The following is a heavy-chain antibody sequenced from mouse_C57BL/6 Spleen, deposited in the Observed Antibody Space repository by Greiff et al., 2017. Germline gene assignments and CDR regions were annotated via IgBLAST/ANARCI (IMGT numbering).Heavy chain of an antibody. Sequence: VHLVESGAELVMPGASVKLSCKASGYTFTSYWMHWVKQRPGQGLEWIGEIDPSDSYTNYNQKFKGKSTLTVDKSSSTAYMQLSSLTSEDSAVYYCANWAFDYWGQGTTLTVSS. V-gene: IGHV1-69*01. CDR3: ANWAFDY. J-gene: IGHJ2*01. CDR2: IDPSDSYT. D-gene: IGHD4-1*01. CDR1: GYTFTSYW.